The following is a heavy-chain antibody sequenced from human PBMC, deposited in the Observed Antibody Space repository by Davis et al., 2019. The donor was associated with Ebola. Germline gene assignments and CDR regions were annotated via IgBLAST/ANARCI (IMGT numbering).Heavy chain of an antibody. CDR1: GYTFTSYG. V-gene: IGHV1-18*01. CDR3: ARDSHDILTGSPNGMDV. Sequence: AASVNVSCKASGYTFTSYGISWVRHAPGQGLEWMGWISAYNGNTNYAQKLQGRVTMTKDTSTSTAYMELRSLRSDDTGVYYCARDSHDILTGSPNGMDVWGQVTTVTVSS. CDR2: ISAYNGNT. D-gene: IGHD3-9*01. J-gene: IGHJ6*02.